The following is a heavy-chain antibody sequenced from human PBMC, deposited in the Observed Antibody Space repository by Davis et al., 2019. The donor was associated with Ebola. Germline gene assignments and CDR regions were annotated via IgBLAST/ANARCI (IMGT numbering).Heavy chain of an antibody. CDR1: GTIVSSNH. CDR3: ARDLGSSTDY. Sequence: GESLKIPCAASGTIVSSNHMIWVRQAPGKGLEWFSTFYSRGAIYYADSVKGRFTISRDNSKNTVLLQMSSLRAEDTAIYYCARDLGSSTDYWGQGTLVTVSS. CDR2: FYSRGAI. D-gene: IGHD6-6*01. V-gene: IGHV3-53*01. J-gene: IGHJ4*02.